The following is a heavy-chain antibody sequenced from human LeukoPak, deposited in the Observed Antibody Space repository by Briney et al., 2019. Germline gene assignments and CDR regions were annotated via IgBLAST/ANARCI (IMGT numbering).Heavy chain of an antibody. Sequence: GGSLRLSCAASGFTFSSYAMHWVRQAPGKGLEWMANIKQDGSEKYYVDSVKGRFTISRDNAKNSLYLQMNSLRAEDTAVYYCARDRRGYYGTFYMDVWGKGTTVTISS. V-gene: IGHV3-7*01. D-gene: IGHD3-10*01. J-gene: IGHJ6*03. CDR2: IKQDGSEK. CDR1: GFTFSSYA. CDR3: ARDRRGYYGTFYMDV.